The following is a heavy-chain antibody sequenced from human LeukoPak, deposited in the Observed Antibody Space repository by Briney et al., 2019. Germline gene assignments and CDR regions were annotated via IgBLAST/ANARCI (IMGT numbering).Heavy chain of an antibody. V-gene: IGHV3-48*03. CDR3: ARDRGYDYVWGSYRYVLDI. Sequence: GGSLRLSCEASGFIFSSYVMGWVRQAPGKGLEWVSYISSSGSTIYYAVSVKGRFTISRDNAKNSLYLQMNSLRAEDTAVYYCARDRGYDYVWGSYRYVLDIWGQGTMVTVSS. CDR1: GFIFSSYV. D-gene: IGHD3-16*02. J-gene: IGHJ3*02. CDR2: ISSSGSTI.